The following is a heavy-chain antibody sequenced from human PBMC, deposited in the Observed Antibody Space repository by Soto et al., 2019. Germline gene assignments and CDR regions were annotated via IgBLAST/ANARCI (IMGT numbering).Heavy chain of an antibody. CDR2: IIPILGIA. CDR1: GGTFSSYT. J-gene: IGHJ4*02. V-gene: IGHV1-69*02. Sequence: ASVKVSCKASGGTFSSYTISWVRQAPGQGLEWMGRIIPILGIANYAQKFQGRVTITADKSTSTAYMELSSLRSEDTAVYYCARLDVVPAAGDSYSNYTNDYWGQGTLVTVSS. D-gene: IGHD2-2*01. CDR3: ARLDVVPAAGDSYSNYTNDY.